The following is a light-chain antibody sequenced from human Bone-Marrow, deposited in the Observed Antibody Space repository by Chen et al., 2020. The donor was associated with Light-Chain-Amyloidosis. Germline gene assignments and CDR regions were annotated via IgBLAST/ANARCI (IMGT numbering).Light chain of an antibody. V-gene: IGLV2-11*01. CDR1: SSDVGGYNY. Sequence: QSALTHPRSVSGSPGPSVTISCTGTSSDVGGYNYVSWYQQHPGKAPKLMIYDVSKRPSGVPDRFSGSKSGNTASLTISGLQAEDEADYYCCSYAGSYTLVFGGGTKLTVL. CDR2: DVS. CDR3: CSYAGSYTLV. J-gene: IGLJ2*01.